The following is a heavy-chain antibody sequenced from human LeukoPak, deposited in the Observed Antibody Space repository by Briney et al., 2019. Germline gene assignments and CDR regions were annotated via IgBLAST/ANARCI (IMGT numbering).Heavy chain of an antibody. CDR2: IYYSGTT. CDR3: ARGVYIAAAQYAY. D-gene: IGHD6-13*01. V-gene: IGHV4-59*01. J-gene: IGHJ4*02. CDR1: GGSISSYY. Sequence: PSETLSLTCTVSGGSISSYYWSWIRQPPGKGLEWIGYIYYSGTTSYNPSLKSRVTISVDTSKNQFSQKLSSVTAADTAVYYCARGVYIAAAQYAYWGQGTLVTVSS.